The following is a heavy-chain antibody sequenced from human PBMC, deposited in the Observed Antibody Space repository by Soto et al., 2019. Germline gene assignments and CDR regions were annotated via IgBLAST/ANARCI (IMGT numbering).Heavy chain of an antibody. CDR2: IYGHGNE. Sequence: QITLKETGPTLVKPTQTLTVTCSFSGFSLTTSAAGVGWIRQTPGKALEWLAVIYGHGNEQYSPSLNNRPTITKDTSKNQVVLTMTNMDPLDTATYYCAHMSYSGTYCFDSWGQGTLVTVSS. J-gene: IGHJ4*02. CDR1: GFSLTTSAAG. CDR3: AHMSYSGTYCFDS. V-gene: IGHV2-5*01. D-gene: IGHD1-26*01.